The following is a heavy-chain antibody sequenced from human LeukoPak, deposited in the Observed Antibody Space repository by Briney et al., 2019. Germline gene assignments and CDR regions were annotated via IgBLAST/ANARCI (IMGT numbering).Heavy chain of an antibody. D-gene: IGHD4-23*01. CDR2: IAGDGSST. V-gene: IGHV3-74*01. CDR1: GFTFSNAW. Sequence: GSLRLSCAASGFTFSNAWMNWVRQAPGKGLVWVSRIAGDGSSTTYADSVKGRFSISRDNAKNTLYLQMNSLRVEDTAVYYCARGRPHGNDYWGQGTLVTVSS. J-gene: IGHJ4*02. CDR3: ARGRPHGNDY.